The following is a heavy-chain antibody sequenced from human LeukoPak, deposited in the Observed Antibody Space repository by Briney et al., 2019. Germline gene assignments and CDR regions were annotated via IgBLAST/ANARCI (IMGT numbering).Heavy chain of an antibody. CDR1: GFTFSSYS. CDR2: IRQDGSDQ. J-gene: IGHJ4*02. Sequence: PGRSLRLSCAASGFTFSSYSMHWVRQAPGKGLEWVGGIRQDGSDQYYADSVKGQFTISRDNSKNTLYLQLSSLRVEDTAVYYCARRTLFGVIKPPDYWGQGTLVTVSS. CDR3: ARRTLFGVIKPPDY. V-gene: IGHV3-30*04. D-gene: IGHD3-3*01.